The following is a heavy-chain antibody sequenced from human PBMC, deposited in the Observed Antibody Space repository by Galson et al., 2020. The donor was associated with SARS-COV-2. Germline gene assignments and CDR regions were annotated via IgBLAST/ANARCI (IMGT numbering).Heavy chain of an antibody. CDR2: ISFDGANQ. J-gene: IGHJ4*02. D-gene: IGHD6-13*01. CDR1: GFSFNHYR. V-gene: IGHV3-30-3*01. Sequence: GGSLRLSCAASGFSFNHYRMHWVRQAPGTGLEWVAVISFDGANQDHADSVKGRFTISRDNSKNTLYLLMNSLRAEDTAVYYCATDKGIAQATLFDFWGQGTLVTVSS. CDR3: ATDKGIAQATLFDF.